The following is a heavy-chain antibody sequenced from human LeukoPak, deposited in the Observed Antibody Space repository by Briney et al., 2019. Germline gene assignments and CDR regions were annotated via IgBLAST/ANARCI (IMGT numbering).Heavy chain of an antibody. D-gene: IGHD3-3*01. V-gene: IGHV3-33*01. CDR3: ARDSGILRFLEWTNNWFDP. CDR1: GFTFSSYG. Sequence: GGSLRLSCAASGFTFSSYGMHWVRQAPGKGLEGVAVIWYDGSNKYYADSVKGRFTISRDNSKNTLYLQMNSLRAEDTAVYYCARDSGILRFLEWTNNWFDPWGQGTLVTVSS. CDR2: IWYDGSNK. J-gene: IGHJ5*02.